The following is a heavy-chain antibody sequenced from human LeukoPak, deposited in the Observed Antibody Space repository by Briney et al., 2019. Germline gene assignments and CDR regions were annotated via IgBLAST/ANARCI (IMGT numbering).Heavy chain of an antibody. D-gene: IGHD4-11*01. CDR3: ARVNLYRSDSDYNDAFDI. CDR1: GFTLSNYD. CDR2: IGVGGDT. J-gene: IGHJ3*02. Sequence: GGSLRLSCAASGFTLSNYDMHWVRQATGKGLEYVSAIGVGGDTYYSGSVKGRFTISRENAENSLYLQMNNLRVEDTAVYYCARVNLYRSDSDYNDAFDIWGQGTMVTVSS. V-gene: IGHV3-13*04.